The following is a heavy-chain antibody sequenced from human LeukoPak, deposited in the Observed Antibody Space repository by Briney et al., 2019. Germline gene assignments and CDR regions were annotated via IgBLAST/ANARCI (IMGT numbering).Heavy chain of an antibody. CDR3: ARVRATGAFDY. Sequence: SETLSLTCAVYGGSFSGYYWSWIRQPPGKGLEWIGEINHSGSTNYNPSLKSRVAISVDTSKNHFSLKLSSVTAADTAVYYCARVRATGAFDYWGQGTLVTVSS. V-gene: IGHV4-34*01. J-gene: IGHJ4*02. D-gene: IGHD5-12*01. CDR1: GGSFSGYY. CDR2: INHSGST.